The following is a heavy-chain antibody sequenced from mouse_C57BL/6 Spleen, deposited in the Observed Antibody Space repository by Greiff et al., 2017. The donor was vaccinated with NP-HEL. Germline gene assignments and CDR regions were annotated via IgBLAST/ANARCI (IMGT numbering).Heavy chain of an antibody. CDR3: ARTLTDY. Sequence: VQLQESGPELVKPGASVKISCKASGYAFSSSWMNWVKQRPGKGLEWIGRIYPGDGDTKYNGKFKGKATLTADKSSSTAYMQLSSLTSEDSAVYFCARTLTDYWGQGTTLTVSS. CDR1: GYAFSSSW. V-gene: IGHV1-82*01. CDR2: IYPGDGDT. J-gene: IGHJ2*01.